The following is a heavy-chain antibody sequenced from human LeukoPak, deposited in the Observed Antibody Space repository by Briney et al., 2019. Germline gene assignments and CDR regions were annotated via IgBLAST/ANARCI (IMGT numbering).Heavy chain of an antibody. Sequence: ASVKVSCKTSGYTFTGYYMHWVRQAPGKGLEWMGGLDPEDGETIYAQRFQGRVTITTDTSTSTAYMELRSLRSDDTAVYYCARDRWFGESLGFDYWGQGTLVTVSS. V-gene: IGHV1-24*01. CDR1: GYTFTGYY. D-gene: IGHD3-10*01. CDR2: LDPEDGET. J-gene: IGHJ4*02. CDR3: ARDRWFGESLGFDY.